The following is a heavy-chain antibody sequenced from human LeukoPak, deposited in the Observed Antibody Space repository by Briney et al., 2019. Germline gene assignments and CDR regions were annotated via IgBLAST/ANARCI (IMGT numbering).Heavy chain of an antibody. J-gene: IGHJ4*02. V-gene: IGHV4-59*01. CDR2: IYYSGST. D-gene: IGHD3-22*01. Sequence: SETLSLTCTVSGGSISSYYWSWIRQPPGKGLEWIGYIYYSGSTNYNPSLKSRVTISVDTSKNQFSLKLSSVTAADTAVYYCARLRALSYYDSSGDLYYFEYWGQGTLVTVSS. CDR1: GGSISSYY. CDR3: ARLRALSYYDSSGDLYYFEY.